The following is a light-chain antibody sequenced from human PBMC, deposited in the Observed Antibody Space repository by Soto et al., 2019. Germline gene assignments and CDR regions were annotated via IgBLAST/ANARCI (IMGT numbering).Light chain of an antibody. CDR2: GAS. J-gene: IGKJ1*01. CDR3: QQYGSSPPIT. Sequence: EIFLTQSPDTLSLSPGERATLSCRASQSVSSSYLAWYQQKPGQAPRLLIYGASSRATGIPDRFSGSGSGTDFTLTISRLEPEDFAVYYCQQYGSSPPITFGQGTKVDIK. V-gene: IGKV3-20*01. CDR1: QSVSSSY.